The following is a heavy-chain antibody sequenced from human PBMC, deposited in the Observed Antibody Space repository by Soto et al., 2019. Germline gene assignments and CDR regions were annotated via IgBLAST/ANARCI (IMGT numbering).Heavy chain of an antibody. Sequence: GGSLRLSCAASGFTFSTYAINWVRQAPGKGLEWVSAITGSGDSTYYTDSVKGRFTISRDNSKNTLYLQMNSLRAEDTAVYYCAKGATHSGYAYSDYWGQGTLVTVSS. J-gene: IGHJ4*02. D-gene: IGHD5-12*01. CDR3: AKGATHSGYAYSDY. CDR2: ITGSGDST. CDR1: GFTFSTYA. V-gene: IGHV3-23*01.